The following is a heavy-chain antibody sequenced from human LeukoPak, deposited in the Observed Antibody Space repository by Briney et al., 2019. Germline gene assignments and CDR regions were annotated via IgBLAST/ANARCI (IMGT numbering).Heavy chain of an antibody. J-gene: IGHJ4*02. CDR3: ARDLDHDILTGFGEKNFDY. V-gene: IGHV3-48*01. D-gene: IGHD3-9*01. CDR2: ISSSSSTI. Sequence: GGPLRLSCAASGFTFSSYSMNWVRQAPGKGLEWVSYISSSSSTIYYADSVKGRFTISRDNAKNSLYLQMNSLRAEDTAVYYCARDLDHDILTGFGEKNFDYWGQGTLVTVSS. CDR1: GFTFSSYS.